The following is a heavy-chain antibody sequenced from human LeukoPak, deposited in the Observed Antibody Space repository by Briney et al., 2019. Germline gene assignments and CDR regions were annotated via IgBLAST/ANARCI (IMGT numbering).Heavy chain of an antibody. Sequence: ASVKVSCKASGYKVINYGITWVRQAPGQGLDWLGWIGPYNGKTNYAQKLQGRLTITTDTSSTTAYIEMRSLRSDDTAVYYCARGGISPTNHPSFYYYYMDVWGKGTTVAVSS. V-gene: IGHV1-18*01. J-gene: IGHJ6*03. CDR2: IGPYNGKT. D-gene: IGHD1-14*01. CDR1: GYKVINYG. CDR3: ARGGISPTNHPSFYYYYMDV.